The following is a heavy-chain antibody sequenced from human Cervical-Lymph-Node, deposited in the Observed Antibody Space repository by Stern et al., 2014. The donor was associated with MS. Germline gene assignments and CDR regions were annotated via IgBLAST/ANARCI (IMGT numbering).Heavy chain of an antibody. CDR1: GFTFSNAW. V-gene: IGHV3-15*01. CDR3: FSMDFLDY. Sequence: EVQLVESGGGLVTPGGSLRLSCAASGFTFSNAWMTWVRQAPGQGLEWVGRIKSETDGATTDYAAPVKGRFTISRDDSKNMLYLEMNSLKTEDTAVYYCFSMDFLDYWGQGTLVTVSS. D-gene: IGHD2-8*01. CDR2: IKSETDGATT. J-gene: IGHJ4*02.